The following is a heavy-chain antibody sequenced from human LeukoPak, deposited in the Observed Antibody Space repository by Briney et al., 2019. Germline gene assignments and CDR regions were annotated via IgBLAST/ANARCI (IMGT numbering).Heavy chain of an antibody. Sequence: GGSLRLSCAASGSTFSSYAMHWVRQAPGKGLEWVAVISYDGSNKYYADSVKGRFTISRDNSKNTLYLQMNSLRAEDTAVYYCARDMRAAGNYFDYWGQGTLVTVSS. J-gene: IGHJ4*02. V-gene: IGHV3-30-3*01. CDR2: ISYDGSNK. CDR1: GSTFSSYA. CDR3: ARDMRAAGNYFDY. D-gene: IGHD6-13*01.